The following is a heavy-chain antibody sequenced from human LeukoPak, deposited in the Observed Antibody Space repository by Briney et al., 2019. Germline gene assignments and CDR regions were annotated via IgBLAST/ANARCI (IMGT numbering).Heavy chain of an antibody. D-gene: IGHD3-22*01. J-gene: IGHJ4*02. CDR2: INPNSGGT. CDR1: GYTFTGYY. Sequence: ASVKVSCKASGYTFTGYYMHWVRQAPGQGLEWMGWINPNSGGTNYAQKFQGRVTMTRDTSISTAYMELSRLRSDDTAVYYCARTLTGSTYYYDSSGYYQYYFDYWGQGTLVTVSS. V-gene: IGHV1-2*02. CDR3: ARTLTGSTYYYDSSGYYQYYFDY.